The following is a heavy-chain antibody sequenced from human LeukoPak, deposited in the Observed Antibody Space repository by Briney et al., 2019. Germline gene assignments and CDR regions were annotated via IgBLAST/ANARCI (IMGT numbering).Heavy chain of an antibody. CDR2: ISGSGGST. CDR3: ARLHCMNRIGMVRGEPGTTCFSAFDI. Sequence: GGSLRLSCAASGFTFSSYAMSWVRQAPGKGLEWVSAISGSGGSTYYADSVKGRFTISRDNSKNTLYLQMNSLRAEDTAVYYCARLHCMNRIGMVRGEPGTTCFSAFDIWGQGTMVTVSS. V-gene: IGHV3-23*01. CDR1: GFTFSSYA. J-gene: IGHJ3*02. D-gene: IGHD3-10*01.